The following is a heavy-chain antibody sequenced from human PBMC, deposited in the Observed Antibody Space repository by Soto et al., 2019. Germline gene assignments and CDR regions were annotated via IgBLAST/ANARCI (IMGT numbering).Heavy chain of an antibody. V-gene: IGHV3-7*03. CDR2: IKQDGSEK. CDR1: GFTFSSYW. Sequence: GGSLRLSCAASGFTFSSYWMSWVRQAPGKGLEWVANIKQDGSEKYYVDSVKGRFTISRDNAKNSLYLQTNSLRAEDTAVYYCARVGRFLEWLFHNWFDPWGQGTLVTVSS. J-gene: IGHJ5*02. D-gene: IGHD3-3*01. CDR3: ARVGRFLEWLFHNWFDP.